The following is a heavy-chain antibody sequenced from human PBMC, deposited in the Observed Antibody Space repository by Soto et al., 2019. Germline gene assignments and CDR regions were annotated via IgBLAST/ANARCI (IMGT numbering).Heavy chain of an antibody. CDR2: IKQDGSEK. CDR3: ARGAAAWVVVTYYYYGMDV. J-gene: IGHJ6*02. Sequence: EVQLVESGGGLVQPGGSLRLFCAASGFTFSSYWMSWVRQAPGKGLEWVASIKQDGSEKYYVDSVKGRITISRDNAKNSLYLQMNSLRAEDTAVYYCARGAAAWVVVTYYYYGMDVWGQGTTVTVSS. D-gene: IGHD6-13*01. CDR1: GFTFSSYW. V-gene: IGHV3-7*03.